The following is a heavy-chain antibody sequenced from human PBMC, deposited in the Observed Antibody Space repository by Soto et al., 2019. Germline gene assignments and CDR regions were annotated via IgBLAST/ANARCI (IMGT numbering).Heavy chain of an antibody. CDR1: GGTFSSYA. CDR3: ASPVDTAMVTVVDGMDV. Sequence: QVQLVQSGAEVKKPGSSVKVSCKASGGTFSSYAISWVRQAPGQGLEWMGGIIPIFGTANYAQKFQGRVTITADESTSTAYMELSSLRSEDTAVYYCASPVDTAMVTVVDGMDVWGQGTTVTVSS. CDR2: IIPIFGTA. D-gene: IGHD5-18*01. V-gene: IGHV1-69*01. J-gene: IGHJ6*02.